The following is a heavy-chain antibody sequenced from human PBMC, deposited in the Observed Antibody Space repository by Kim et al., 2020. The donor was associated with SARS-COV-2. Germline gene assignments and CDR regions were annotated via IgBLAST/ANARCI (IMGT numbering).Heavy chain of an antibody. Sequence: TYDSPSLKSRVTISVDTSKNQFSLKLSSVTAADTAVYYCARVTATRDIDYWGQGTLVTVSS. J-gene: IGHJ4*02. D-gene: IGHD2-15*01. CDR2: T. V-gene: IGHV4-31*02. CDR3: ARVTATRDIDY.